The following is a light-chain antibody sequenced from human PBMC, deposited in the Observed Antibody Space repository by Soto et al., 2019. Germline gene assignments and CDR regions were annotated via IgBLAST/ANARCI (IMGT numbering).Light chain of an antibody. CDR1: SSDVGAYNY. CDR3: SSFTSRSTFNYA. Sequence: QSVLPQPASVSGSPGQSITISCTGTSSDVGAYNYISLYQQYPATAPKIMIYEHSNRPSGGSHRFSGSKSCNTASLTISGRQPEDESDYYCSSFTSRSTFNYAFGTGTKVT. J-gene: IGLJ1*01. V-gene: IGLV2-14*01. CDR2: EHS.